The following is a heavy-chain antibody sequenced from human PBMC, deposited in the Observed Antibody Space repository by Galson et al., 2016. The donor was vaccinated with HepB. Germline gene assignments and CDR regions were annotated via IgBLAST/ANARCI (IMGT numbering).Heavy chain of an antibody. CDR3: STLRDFWSG. V-gene: IGHV3-74*01. D-gene: IGHD3-3*01. J-gene: IGHJ4*02. CDR1: GFTFSRHW. Sequence: SLRLSCAASGFTFSRHWMYWVRQAPGKGLVWVSQINSDGSNINYADSVKGRFTISRDNADSTLYLQMNSLRGDDTAVYYCSTLRDFWSGWGQGTLVTVSP. CDR2: INSDGSNI.